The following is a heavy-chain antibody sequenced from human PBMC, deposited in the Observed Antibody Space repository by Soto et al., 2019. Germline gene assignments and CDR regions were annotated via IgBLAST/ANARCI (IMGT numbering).Heavy chain of an antibody. Sequence: PSETLSLTCTVSGGSISSYYWSWIRQPPGKGLEWIGYIYYSGSTNYNPSLKSRVTISVDTSKNQFSLKLSSVTAADTAVYYCAREDGAAYDYWGQGTLVTVSS. CDR1: GGSISSYY. V-gene: IGHV4-59*01. CDR3: AREDGAAYDY. CDR2: IYYSGST. D-gene: IGHD6-13*01. J-gene: IGHJ4*02.